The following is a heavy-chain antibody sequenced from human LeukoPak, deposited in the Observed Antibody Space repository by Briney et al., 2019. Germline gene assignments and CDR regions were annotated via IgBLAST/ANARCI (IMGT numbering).Heavy chain of an antibody. CDR2: IIPIFGTA. CDR3: ASPEGIFDMTTVNYYYYMDV. J-gene: IGHJ6*03. CDR1: GGTFSSYA. D-gene: IGHD4-11*01. V-gene: IGHV1-69*05. Sequence: RGSSVKVSCKASGGTFSSYAISWVRQAPGQGLEWMGGIIPIFGTANYAQKFQGRVTITTDESTSTAYMELSSLRSEDTAVYYCASPEGIFDMTTVNYYYYMDVWGKGTTVTVSS.